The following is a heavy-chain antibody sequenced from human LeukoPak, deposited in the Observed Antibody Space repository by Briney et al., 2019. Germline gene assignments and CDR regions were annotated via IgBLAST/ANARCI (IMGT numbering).Heavy chain of an antibody. J-gene: IGHJ4*02. CDR2: ISSSSSYI. CDR3: ARESAFGSSWAFDY. V-gene: IGHV3-21*01. Sequence: GGSLRLSCAASGFTFSSYSMNWVRQAPGKGLEWVSPISSSSSYIYYADSVKGRFTISRDNAKNSLYLQMNSLRAEDTAVYYCARESAFGSSWAFDYWGQGTLVTVSS. D-gene: IGHD6-13*01. CDR1: GFTFSSYS.